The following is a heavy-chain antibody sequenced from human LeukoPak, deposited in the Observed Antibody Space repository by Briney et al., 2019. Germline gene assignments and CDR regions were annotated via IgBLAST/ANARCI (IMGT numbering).Heavy chain of an antibody. Sequence: ASVKVSCKASGYTFTSYGISWVRQAPGQGLEWMGWISAYNGNTNYAQKLQGRVTMTTDTSTSTAYMELRSLRSDDTAVYYCARTSYSSSWADGPYYYYYYMDVWGKGTTVTVSS. D-gene: IGHD6-13*01. CDR3: ARTSYSSSWADGPYYYYYYMDV. CDR1: GYTFTSYG. V-gene: IGHV1-18*01. CDR2: ISAYNGNT. J-gene: IGHJ6*03.